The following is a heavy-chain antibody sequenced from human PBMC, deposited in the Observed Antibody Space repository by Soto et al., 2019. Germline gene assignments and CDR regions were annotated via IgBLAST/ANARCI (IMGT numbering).Heavy chain of an antibody. CDR2: INACNGNT. J-gene: IGHJ3*02. Sequence: ASVKVSCKASGYTFTSYGISWVRQAPGQGLEWMGWINACNGNTKYSQKFQGRVTITRDTSTSTAYMELSSLRSEDTAVYYCARDIAFDIWGQGTMVTVSS. CDR1: GYTFTSYG. CDR3: ARDIAFDI. V-gene: IGHV1-18*01.